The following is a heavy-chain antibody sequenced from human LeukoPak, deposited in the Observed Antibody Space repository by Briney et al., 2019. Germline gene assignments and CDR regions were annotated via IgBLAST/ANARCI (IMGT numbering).Heavy chain of an antibody. V-gene: IGHV1-2*02. J-gene: IGHJ4*02. CDR3: ARADRDGYTFDY. CDR1: GYTFTGYY. Sequence: ASVKVSCKASGYTFTGYYMHWVRQAPGQGLEWMGWINPNSGGTNYAQKFQGRVTITRDTSISTAYMELSRLRSDDTAVYYCARADRDGYTFDYWGQGTLVTVSS. D-gene: IGHD5-24*01. CDR2: INPNSGGT.